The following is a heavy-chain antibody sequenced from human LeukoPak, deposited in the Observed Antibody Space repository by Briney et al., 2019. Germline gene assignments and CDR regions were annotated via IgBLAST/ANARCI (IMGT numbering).Heavy chain of an antibody. V-gene: IGHV4-34*01. CDR3: ARRWNYGRNYCIDV. J-gene: IGHJ6*04. Sequence: PSETLSHTCAVYGGSFSHYYWSWIRQSPGMGLEWIGEINDSGTINYNPSLMSRVTISVDKSKNQFSLKLTSATAADTAVYYCARRWNYGRNYCIDVWGKGGTVSVSS. D-gene: IGHD1-7*01. CDR2: INDSGTI. CDR1: GGSFSHYY.